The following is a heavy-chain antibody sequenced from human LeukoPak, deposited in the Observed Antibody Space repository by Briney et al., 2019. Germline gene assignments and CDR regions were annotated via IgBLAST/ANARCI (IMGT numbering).Heavy chain of an antibody. CDR2: IRSKAYGGTT. D-gene: IGHD2-2*01. V-gene: IGHV3-49*04. Sequence: GGSLRLSCAASGFTFSSYAMSWVRQAPGKGLEWVGFIRSKAYGGTTEYAASVKGRFTISRDDSKSIAYLQMNSLKTEDTAVYYCTRGGVVVPAATADYWGQGTLVTVSS. CDR1: GFTFSSYA. J-gene: IGHJ4*02. CDR3: TRGGVVVPAATADY.